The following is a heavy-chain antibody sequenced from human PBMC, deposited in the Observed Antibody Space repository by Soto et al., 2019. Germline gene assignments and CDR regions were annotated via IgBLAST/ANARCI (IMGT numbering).Heavy chain of an antibody. CDR3: ARGGFSGSGTYIQGDY. CDR2: IKSDGSSI. V-gene: IGHV3-74*01. CDR1: GFTFSNYW. J-gene: IGHJ4*02. D-gene: IGHD3-10*01. Sequence: VQLVESGGGLVQPGGSLRISCAASGFTFSNYWMHWVRQVPGKGLVWVSRIKSDGSSISYADSVKGRFTIFRENARNTLYLQMNSLRAEDAAVYYCARGGFSGSGTYIQGDYWGQGTLVTVSA.